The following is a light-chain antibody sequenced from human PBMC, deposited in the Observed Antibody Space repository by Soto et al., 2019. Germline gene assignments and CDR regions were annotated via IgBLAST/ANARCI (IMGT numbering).Light chain of an antibody. CDR1: QSVSSSY. CDR3: QQYNNWPRT. V-gene: IGKV3-20*01. CDR2: GAS. J-gene: IGKJ5*01. Sequence: EIVLTPSPGTLSLSPVERATLSCRASQSVSSSYLAWYQQKPGQAPRLLIYGASSRATGIPDRFSGSGSGTDFTLTISRLEPEDFAVYYCQQYNNWPRTFGQGTRLEIK.